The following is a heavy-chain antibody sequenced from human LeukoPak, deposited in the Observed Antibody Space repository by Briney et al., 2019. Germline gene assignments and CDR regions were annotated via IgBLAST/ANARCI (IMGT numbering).Heavy chain of an antibody. CDR2: INPNSGGT. CDR3: ARSEMATISNFDY. V-gene: IGHV1-2*04. J-gene: IGHJ4*02. CDR1: GYTFTGYY. D-gene: IGHD5-24*01. Sequence: ASVKVSCKASGYTFTGYYMHWVRQAPGQGLEWMGWINPNSGGTNYAQKFQGWVTMTRDTSISTAYMELSRLRSDDTAVYYCARSEMATISNFDYWSQGTLVTVSS.